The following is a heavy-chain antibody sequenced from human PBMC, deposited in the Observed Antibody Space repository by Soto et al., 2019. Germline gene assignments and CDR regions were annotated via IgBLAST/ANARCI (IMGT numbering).Heavy chain of an antibody. Sequence: SVKVSCKASGGTFSSYAISWVRQAPGQGLEWMGGIIPIFGTANYAQKFQGRVTITADESTSTAYMELSSLRSEDTAVYYCASQNCSGGSCYDAFDIWGQGTMVTVPS. CDR1: GGTFSSYA. V-gene: IGHV1-69*13. CDR3: ASQNCSGGSCYDAFDI. D-gene: IGHD2-15*01. J-gene: IGHJ3*02. CDR2: IIPIFGTA.